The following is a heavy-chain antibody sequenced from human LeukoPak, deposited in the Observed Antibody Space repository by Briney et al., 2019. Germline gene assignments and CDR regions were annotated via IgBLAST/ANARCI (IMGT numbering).Heavy chain of an antibody. CDR2: IKQDGSEK. CDR1: GFTFSSYW. D-gene: IGHD3-3*01. Sequence: PGGSLRLSCAAPGFTFSSYWMSWVRQAPGKGLEWVANIKQDGSEKYYVDSVKGRFTISRDNAKNSLYLQMNSLRAEDTAVYYCARGGGVVLRSYMDVWGKGTTVTISS. V-gene: IGHV3-7*01. CDR3: ARGGGVVLRSYMDV. J-gene: IGHJ6*03.